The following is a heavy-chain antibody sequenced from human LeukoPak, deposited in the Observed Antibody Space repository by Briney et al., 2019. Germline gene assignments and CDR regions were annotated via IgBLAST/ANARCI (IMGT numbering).Heavy chain of an antibody. CDR1: GYTFTGYY. CDR2: INPNSGGT. CDR3: ARGPPHLYSGYDWTGYYFDY. Sequence: ASVKVSFKASGYTFTGYYMHWVRQAPGQGLEWMGWINPNSGGTNYAQKFQGRVTMTRDTSISTAYMELSRPRSDDTAVYYCARGPPHLYSGYDWTGYYFDYWGQGTLVTVSS. J-gene: IGHJ4*02. V-gene: IGHV1-2*02. D-gene: IGHD5-12*01.